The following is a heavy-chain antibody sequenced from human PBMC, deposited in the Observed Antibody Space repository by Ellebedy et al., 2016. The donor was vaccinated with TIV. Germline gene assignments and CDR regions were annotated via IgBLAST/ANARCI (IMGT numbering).Heavy chain of an antibody. V-gene: IGHV4-59*12. J-gene: IGHJ5*02. CDR3: ARGVTIFRGNDNYFDP. CDR2: IFYSGST. D-gene: IGHD3-10*01. Sequence: MPSETLSLTCTASAGALSGFYWSWVRQPPGKGLEWIGNIFYSGSTNYNPSLKSRVIISIDTSNNQFSLKLSSVTAADTAIYSCARGVTIFRGNDNYFDPWGQGALVTVSS. CDR1: AGALSGFY.